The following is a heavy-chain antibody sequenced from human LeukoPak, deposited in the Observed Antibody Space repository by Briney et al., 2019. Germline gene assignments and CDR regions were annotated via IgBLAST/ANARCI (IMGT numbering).Heavy chain of an antibody. V-gene: IGHV4-61*02. CDR3: ARLNIAVAGEGWFDP. J-gene: IGHJ5*02. CDR2: IYSSGST. Sequence: PSETLSLTCTVSGGSISSVSNYWSWIRQPAGKGLEWIGRIYSSGSTDYSPSLKSRATISVDTSKNQFSLKLSSVTAADTAVYYCARLNIAVAGEGWFDPWGQGTLVTVSS. D-gene: IGHD6-19*01. CDR1: GGSISSVSNY.